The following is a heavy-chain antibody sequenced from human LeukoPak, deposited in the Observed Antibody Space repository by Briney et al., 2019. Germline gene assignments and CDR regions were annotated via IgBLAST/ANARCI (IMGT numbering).Heavy chain of an antibody. CDR1: EFSVGSNY. D-gene: IGHD3-10*01. J-gene: IGHJ4*02. CDR3: ARGPSDITMVRGVKPAPDY. Sequence: GGSLRLSCAASEFSVGSNYMTWVRQAPGKGLEWVSLIYSGGSTYYADSVKGRFTISRDNSKNTLYLQMNSLRAEDTAVYYCARGPSDITMVRGVKPAPDYWGQGTLVTVSS. CDR2: IYSGGST. V-gene: IGHV3-66*01.